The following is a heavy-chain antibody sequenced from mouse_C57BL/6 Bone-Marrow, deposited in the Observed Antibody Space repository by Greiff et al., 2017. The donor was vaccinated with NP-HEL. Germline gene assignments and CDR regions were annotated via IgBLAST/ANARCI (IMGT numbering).Heavy chain of an antibody. D-gene: IGHD1-1*01. V-gene: IGHV1-82*01. Sequence: QVQLQQSGPELVKPGASVKISCKASGYAFSSSWMNWVKQRPGKGLEWIGRIYPGDGDTNYNGKFKGKATLTADKSSSTAYMQLSSLTSEDAAVYFCARDYYGSSYDPWFAYWGQGTLVTVSA. CDR1: GYAFSSSW. CDR2: IYPGDGDT. J-gene: IGHJ3*01. CDR3: ARDYYGSSYDPWFAY.